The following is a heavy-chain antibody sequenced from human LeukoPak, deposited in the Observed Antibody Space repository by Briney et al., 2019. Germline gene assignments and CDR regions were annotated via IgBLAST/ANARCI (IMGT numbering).Heavy chain of an antibody. V-gene: IGHV5-51*01. D-gene: IGHD5-24*01. CDR1: GYNFTTYW. CDR2: IYPGDSDT. J-gene: IGHJ6*02. CDR3: ASSTMRRDGYNYYYYYGMDV. Sequence: PGESLKISCKGFGYNFTTYWIGWVRQMPGKGLEWMGIIYPGDSDTRYSPSFQGQVTISADKSISTAYLQWSSLKASDTAMYYCASSTMRRDGYNYYYYYGMDVWGQGTTVTVSS.